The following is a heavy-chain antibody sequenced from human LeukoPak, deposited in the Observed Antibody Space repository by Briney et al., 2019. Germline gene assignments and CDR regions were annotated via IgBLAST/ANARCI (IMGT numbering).Heavy chain of an antibody. CDR2: IIPIFGTA. J-gene: IGHJ5*02. Sequence: GASVKVSCKASGGTFSSYAISWVRQAPGQGLEWMGGIIPIFGTANYAQKFQGRVTITTDESTSTAYMELSSLRSEDTAVYYCARTKPDFWSGYYRWFDPWGQGTLVTVSS. V-gene: IGHV1-69*05. D-gene: IGHD3-3*01. CDR3: ARTKPDFWSGYYRWFDP. CDR1: GGTFSSYA.